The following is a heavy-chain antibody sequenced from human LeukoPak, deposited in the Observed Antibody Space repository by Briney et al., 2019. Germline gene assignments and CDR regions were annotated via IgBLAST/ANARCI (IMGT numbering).Heavy chain of an antibody. Sequence: SVKVSCKASGGTFSSYAISWVRQAPGQGLEWMGRIIPILGIANYAQKFQGRVTITADKSTSTAYMELSSLRSEDTAVYYCAKDLAPGIKRAFFDYWGQGTLVTVSS. D-gene: IGHD6-13*01. CDR2: IIPILGIA. CDR1: GGTFSSYA. V-gene: IGHV1-69*04. J-gene: IGHJ4*02. CDR3: AKDLAPGIKRAFFDY.